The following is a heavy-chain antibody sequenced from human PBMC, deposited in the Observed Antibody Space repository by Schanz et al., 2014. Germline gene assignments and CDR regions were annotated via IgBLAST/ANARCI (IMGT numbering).Heavy chain of an antibody. CDR2: IENNANGATT. D-gene: IGHD1-20*01. CDR1: GFTFSEVY. Sequence: EVRLVESGGGLVEPGGSLRLSCSGSGFTFSEVYMSWVRQAPGKGLEWVGRIENNANGATTVYAAPVKGRVTVLRDDSRSTVYLQTNTLRSDGPALYYCTTSNNRDALYIWGQGTMVSVSS. V-gene: IGHV3-15*04. J-gene: IGHJ3*02. CDR3: TTSNNRDALYI.